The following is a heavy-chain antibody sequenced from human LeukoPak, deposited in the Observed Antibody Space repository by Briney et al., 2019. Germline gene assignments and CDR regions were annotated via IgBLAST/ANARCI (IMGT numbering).Heavy chain of an antibody. CDR3: ARRKRITMVRGVISGYYMDV. Sequence: SVNVSSKASAGTFSIYAISWVRQAPGQGLEWMGGIIPIFGTANNAQKVQGRVTITTDESTSTTYREQSSLKSADTAVYYCARRKRITMVRGVISGYYMDVWGKGTTVTVSS. V-gene: IGHV1-69*05. D-gene: IGHD3-10*01. CDR1: AGTFSIYA. J-gene: IGHJ6*03. CDR2: IIPIFGTA.